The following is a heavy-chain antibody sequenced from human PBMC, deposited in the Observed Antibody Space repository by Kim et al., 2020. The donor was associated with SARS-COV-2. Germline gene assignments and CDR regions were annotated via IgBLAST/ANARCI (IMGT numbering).Heavy chain of an antibody. J-gene: IGHJ4*02. D-gene: IGHD6-19*01. CDR1: GGSISNNY. V-gene: IGHV4-59*08. CDR3: ARSGAVAATGRVDY. Sequence: SETLSLTCSVSGGSISNNYWSWIRQPPGKGLDWIGYIYYSGSTTYNPSLKSRVTISVDTSKNQFSLKLSSVTAADTAMYYCARSGAVAATGRVDYWGQGT. CDR2: IYYSGST.